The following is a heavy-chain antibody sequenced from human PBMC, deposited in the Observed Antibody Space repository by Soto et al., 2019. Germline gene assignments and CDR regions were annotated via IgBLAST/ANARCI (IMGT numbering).Heavy chain of an antibody. CDR2: ISYDGGNK. J-gene: IGHJ6*02. V-gene: IGHV3-30*18. CDR3: AKVTGYCSSSSCSREYYYYGLDV. D-gene: IGHD2-2*01. CDR1: VFTFRSYG. Sequence: GGSLRLSCAASVFTFRSYGMHWFRQAPVKGLERLGLISYDGGNKYYGDSVKGRFTISRDNPKNTLYLQMNSLRPEDTAVYYCAKVTGYCSSSSCSREYYYYGLDVWGQGTMVTVSS.